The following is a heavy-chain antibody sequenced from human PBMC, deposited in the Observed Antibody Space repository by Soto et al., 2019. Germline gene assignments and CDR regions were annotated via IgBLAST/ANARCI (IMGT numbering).Heavy chain of an antibody. J-gene: IGHJ3*02. D-gene: IGHD2-15*01. CDR2: IIPIFGTA. V-gene: IGHV1-69*01. CDR3: ARAGYCSGASCYSGGAFDI. Sequence: QVQLVQSGAEVKKPGSSVKVSCKASGGTFSSYAISWVRQAPGQGLEWMGGIIPIFGTANYAQKFQGRVTITADESTNTAYMELSSLRSEDTAVYYCARAGYCSGASCYSGGAFDIWGQGTMVTVSS. CDR1: GGTFSSYA.